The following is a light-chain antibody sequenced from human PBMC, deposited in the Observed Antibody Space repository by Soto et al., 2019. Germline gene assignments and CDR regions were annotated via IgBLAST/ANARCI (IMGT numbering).Light chain of an antibody. V-gene: IGKV1-9*01. CDR3: QQLNSYPRLT. J-gene: IGKJ4*01. CDR2: AAS. CDR1: QGISSY. Sequence: IQLTQSPSSLSASVGDRVTITCRASQGISSYLAWYQQKPGKAPKLLIYAASTLQSGVPSRFSGSGSGTDFTLTIRSLQPEDFATYYCQQLNSYPRLTFGGGTKVEIK.